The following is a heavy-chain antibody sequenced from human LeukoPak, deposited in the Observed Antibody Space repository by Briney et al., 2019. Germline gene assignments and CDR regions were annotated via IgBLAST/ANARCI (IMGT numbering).Heavy chain of an antibody. CDR1: EFTFRTYG. Sequence: GGSLRLSCTASEFTFRTYGMHWVRQAPGKGLEWVAFIRYDGINKYYVDSVKGRFTISRDNTKNSLYLQMNSLRAEDTAVYYCVGGDYWGQGTLVTVSS. CDR2: IRYDGINK. CDR3: VGGDY. J-gene: IGHJ4*02. V-gene: IGHV3-30*02.